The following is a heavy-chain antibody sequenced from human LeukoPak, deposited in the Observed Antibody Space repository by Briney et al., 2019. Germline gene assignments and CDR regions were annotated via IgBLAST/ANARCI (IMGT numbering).Heavy chain of an antibody. CDR3: ARGRLQLWRLVDY. CDR1: GFTFNNYA. Sequence: GGSLRLSCAASGFTFNNYAMHWVRQAPGKGLEYVSVISSNGGTTYYANSVKGRFTISRDNSKNTLYLQMGSLRAEDMAVYYCARGRLQLWRLVDYWGQGTLVTVSS. V-gene: IGHV3-64*01. J-gene: IGHJ4*02. D-gene: IGHD5-18*01. CDR2: ISSNGGTT.